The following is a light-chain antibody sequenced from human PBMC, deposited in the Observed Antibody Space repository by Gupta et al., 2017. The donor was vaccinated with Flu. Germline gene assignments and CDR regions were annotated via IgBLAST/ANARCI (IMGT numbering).Light chain of an antibody. CDR2: KDS. Sequence: SYELTQPSSVSVTLGRTARITCSRDVLAKKYARWFQQKPGQAPVLVIYKDSERPSGIPERFSGSSAGTTVTLTISGAQVEDEADYYCDSAADNNVVFGGGTKLTVL. CDR3: DSAADNNVV. V-gene: IGLV3-27*01. J-gene: IGLJ2*01. CDR1: VLAKKY.